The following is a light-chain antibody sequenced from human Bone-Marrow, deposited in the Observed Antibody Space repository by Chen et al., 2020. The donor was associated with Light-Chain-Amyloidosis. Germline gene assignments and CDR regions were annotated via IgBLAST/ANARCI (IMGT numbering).Light chain of an antibody. Sequence: SDELTQPPSVAAPPGQTARISCSGDDLPTKYAYWYQQKPGQAPVLVIHRDTERPSGIAERFSGSSSGTTATLPISGVQAEDEADYHCQSADSSGTYEVIFGGGTKLTVL. CDR2: RDT. CDR3: QSADSSGTYEVI. V-gene: IGLV3-25*03. CDR1: DLPTKY. J-gene: IGLJ2*01.